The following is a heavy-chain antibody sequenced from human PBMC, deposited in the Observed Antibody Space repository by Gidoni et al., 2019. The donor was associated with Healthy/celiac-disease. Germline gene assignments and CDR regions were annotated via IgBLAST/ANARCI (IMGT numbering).Heavy chain of an antibody. CDR3: ARAGVDTAMVTTYYYYGMDV. D-gene: IGHD5-18*01. Sequence: QVQLVQSGAEVKKPGSSVKVSCNASGGTFSSYALRWVRQAPGQGLEWMGGIIPIFGTANYAQKFQGRVTITADESTSTAYMELSSLRSEDTAVYYCARAGVDTAMVTTYYYYGMDVWGQGTTVTVSS. J-gene: IGHJ6*02. CDR1: GGTFSSYA. V-gene: IGHV1-69*01. CDR2: IIPIFGTA.